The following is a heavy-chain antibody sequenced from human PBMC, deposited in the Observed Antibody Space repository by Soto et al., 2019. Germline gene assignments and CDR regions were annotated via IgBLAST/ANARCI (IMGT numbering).Heavy chain of an antibody. Sequence: QVQLVQSGAEVKKPGSSVKVSCKASGGTFSSYGISWVRQAPGQGLEWMGGIIPIFGTADYTQKFQGRVTIIADESTSTAYMELSSLRSEDTAVYYCETQGLPNYYYYGMDVWGQGTTVTVSS. CDR1: GGTFSSYG. J-gene: IGHJ6*02. V-gene: IGHV1-69*12. CDR3: ETQGLPNYYYYGMDV. CDR2: IIPIFGTA.